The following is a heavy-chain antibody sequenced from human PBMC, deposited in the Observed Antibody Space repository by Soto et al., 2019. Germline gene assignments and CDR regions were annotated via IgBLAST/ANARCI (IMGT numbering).Heavy chain of an antibody. CDR3: ARTGHSGSYDF. V-gene: IGHV1-3*01. CDR2: INAGDGGT. CDR1: GYTFANYG. J-gene: IGHJ5*01. D-gene: IGHD1-26*01. Sequence: ASVKVSCKASGYTFANYGIHWVRQAPGQRLEWMGWINAGDGGTKYLENFQDRVTITRDTSASTVYLGLSSLSSEDTASYYCARTGHSGSYDFWG.